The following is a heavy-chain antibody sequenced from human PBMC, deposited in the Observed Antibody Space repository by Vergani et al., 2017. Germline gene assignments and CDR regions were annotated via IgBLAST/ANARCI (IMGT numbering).Heavy chain of an antibody. Sequence: QVQLVESGGGVVQRGGSLRLSCATSGFTLSNYDMQWIRQGPGKGLEFVAFIQFDGSNQYYADSVKGRFTLSRDFSKNTLYLQMNSLRIYDTATYYCAKHFRGWGIDDWGQGTQVIVSS. D-gene: IGHD3-16*01. J-gene: IGHJ4*02. CDR1: GFTLSNYD. V-gene: IGHV3-30*02. CDR3: AKHFRGWGIDD. CDR2: IQFDGSNQ.